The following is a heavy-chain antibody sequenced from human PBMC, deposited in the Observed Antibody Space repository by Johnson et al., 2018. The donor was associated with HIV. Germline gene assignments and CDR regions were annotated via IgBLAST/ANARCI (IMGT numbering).Heavy chain of an antibody. J-gene: IGHJ3*02. CDR3: AKVGATVITPRGEAFDI. D-gene: IGHD4-23*01. CDR2: ISYDGSNK. Sequence: QMLLVESGGGVVQPGRSLRLSCAASGFTFSSYAMHWVRQAPGKGLEWVALISYDGSNKYYADSVKGRFTISRDNSKNTLYLQMNSLRAEDTAVYYCAKVGATVITPRGEAFDIWGQGTMVTVSS. V-gene: IGHV3-30*04. CDR1: GFTFSSYA.